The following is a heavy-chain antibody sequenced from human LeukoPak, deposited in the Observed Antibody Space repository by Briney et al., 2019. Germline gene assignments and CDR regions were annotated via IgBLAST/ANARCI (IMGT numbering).Heavy chain of an antibody. V-gene: IGHV3-21*01. CDR2: ISSSSSYI. J-gene: IGHJ4*02. CDR3: ARESEYRHYDILTGYSRLSHFDY. CDR1: GFTFSSYS. Sequence: PGGSLRVSCAASGFTFSSYSMNWVRQAPGKGLEWVSSISSSSSYIYYADSVKGRFTISRDNAKNSLYLQMNSLRAEDTAVYYCARESEYRHYDILTGYSRLSHFDYWGQGTLVTVSS. D-gene: IGHD3-9*01.